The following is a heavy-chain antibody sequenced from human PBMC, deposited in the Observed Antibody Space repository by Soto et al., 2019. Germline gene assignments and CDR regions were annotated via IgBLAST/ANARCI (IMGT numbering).Heavy chain of an antibody. Sequence: EVQLVESGGGLVQPGGSLRLSCAASGFTFSNYWMDWVRQAPGKGLVWVSRISTTGSSTTYADSVKGRFTISRDNAKNTLYLQMNSLRAEDTAVYYCARSQGWFDPWGQGTLVTVSS. V-gene: IGHV3-74*01. CDR1: GFTFSNYW. CDR2: ISTTGSST. CDR3: ARSQGWFDP. J-gene: IGHJ5*02.